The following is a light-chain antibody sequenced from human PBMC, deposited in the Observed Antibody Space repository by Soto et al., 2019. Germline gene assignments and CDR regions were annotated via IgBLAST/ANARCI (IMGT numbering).Light chain of an antibody. Sequence: IVMTQSPATLSVSPGERATLSCRASQSVSSNLAWYQRKPGQAPRLLIYGASTRATGIPARFSGRGSGTEFTLTISSLQSXXFAVYFCQQYNSWPSFGXGTXLEIK. V-gene: IGKV3-15*01. CDR1: QSVSSN. CDR3: QQYNSWPS. J-gene: IGKJ2*01. CDR2: GAS.